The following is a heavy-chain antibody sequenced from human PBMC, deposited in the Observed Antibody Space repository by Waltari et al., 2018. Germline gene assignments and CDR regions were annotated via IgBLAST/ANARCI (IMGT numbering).Heavy chain of an antibody. V-gene: IGHV4-34*01. J-gene: IGHJ6*02. D-gene: IGHD2-8*01. CDR3: ARGRCISTWFCQYYGVDV. CDR2: INHSGST. CDR1: GGSFSGYY. Sequence: QVHLQQWGAGLLKPSETLSLTSAVYGGSFSGYYWSLIRQPPGKGREWIGEINHSGSTNYNPSLKSRVTMSVDTSKSQFSLKLSSVTAADTAVYYCARGRCISTWFCQYYGVDVWGQGATVIVSS.